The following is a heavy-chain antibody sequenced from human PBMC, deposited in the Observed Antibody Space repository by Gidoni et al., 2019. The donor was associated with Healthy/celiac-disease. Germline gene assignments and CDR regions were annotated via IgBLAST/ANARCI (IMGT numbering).Heavy chain of an antibody. D-gene: IGHD3-9*01. J-gene: IGHJ4*02. CDR2: IDPSGSYT. CDR1: GYSFTSYW. V-gene: IGHV5-10-1*01. CDR3: AFHYDILTGHLDY. Sequence: EVQLVQSGAEVKTPGESLRISCKGSGYSFTSYWISWVRQMPGKGLEWMGRIDPSGSYTNYSPSFQGHVTISADKSISTAYLQWSSLKASDTAMYYCAFHYDILTGHLDYWGQGTLVTVSS.